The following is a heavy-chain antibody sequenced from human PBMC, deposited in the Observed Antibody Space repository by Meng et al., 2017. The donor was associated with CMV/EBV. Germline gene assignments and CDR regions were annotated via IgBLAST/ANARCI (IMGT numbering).Heavy chain of an antibody. J-gene: IGHJ4*01. D-gene: IGHD3-22*01. CDR3: ARGTNYDSPNFDF. Sequence: DRVSSNSATWSWIRQSPSRGLEWLGRTYYRYIKWYSDYEVSVKSRIIITPDTSKNQFSLQLNSVTPEDTALYYCARGTNYDSPNFDFWGRGTLVTVSS. CDR1: DRVSSNSAT. CDR2: TYYRYIKWYS. V-gene: IGHV6-1*01.